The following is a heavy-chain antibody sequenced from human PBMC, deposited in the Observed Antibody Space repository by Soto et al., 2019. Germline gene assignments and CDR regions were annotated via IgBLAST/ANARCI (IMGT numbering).Heavy chain of an antibody. CDR3: ARDRGSSGWWYFDL. D-gene: IGHD6-19*01. J-gene: IGHJ2*01. Sequence: QVQLQESGPGLVKPSETLSLTCTVSGCSISSYYWSWIRQPAGKGLEWIGRIYTSGSSNYNPSLKSRVTMSVDTSKNQFSLKLSSVTAADTAVYYCARDRGSSGWWYFDLWGRGTLVTVSS. CDR2: IYTSGSS. CDR1: GCSISSYY. V-gene: IGHV4-4*07.